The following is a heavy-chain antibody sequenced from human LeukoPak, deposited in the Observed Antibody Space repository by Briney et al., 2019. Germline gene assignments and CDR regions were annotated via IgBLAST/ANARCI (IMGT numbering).Heavy chain of an antibody. J-gene: IGHJ1*01. V-gene: IGHV3-30*03. CDR1: GFTFSSYG. CDR3: VDSSGYYYPFQH. Sequence: GKSLRLSCAASGFTFSSYGMHWVRQAPGKGLEWVAVISYDGSNKYYADSVKGRFTISRDNSKNTLYLQMNSLRAEDTAAYYCVDSSGYYYPFQHWGQGTLVTVFS. CDR2: ISYDGSNK. D-gene: IGHD3-22*01.